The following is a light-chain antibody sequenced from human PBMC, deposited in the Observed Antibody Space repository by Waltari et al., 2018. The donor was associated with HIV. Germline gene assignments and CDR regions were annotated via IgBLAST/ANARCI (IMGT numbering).Light chain of an antibody. V-gene: IGLV1-47*01. CDR1: SSTLGSHD. CDR2: RNN. CDR3: AAWDDSLSGWV. Sequence: QSVLTQPPSASGTPGQRVTISCSGSSSTLGSHDVSWYQQLPGTAPKLLIYRNNQRPSGVPDRFSGSKSGTSASLAISGLRSEDEADYYCAAWDDSLSGWVFGGGTKLTVL. J-gene: IGLJ3*02.